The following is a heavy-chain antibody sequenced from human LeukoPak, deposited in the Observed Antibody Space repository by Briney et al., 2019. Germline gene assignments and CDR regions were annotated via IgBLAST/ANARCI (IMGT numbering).Heavy chain of an antibody. CDR2: INSDGSYT. D-gene: IGHD3-3*01. CDR3: ARVPDYDFWSGYLYYFDY. CDR1: GFTFSNYW. J-gene: IGHJ4*02. Sequence: GGSLRLSCAASGFTFSNYWMHWVRQAPGKGLVWVSRINSDGSYTTYADSVKGRFTISRDNAKNTLYLQMNSLRAEDTAVYYCARVPDYDFWSGYLYYFDYWGQGTLVTVSS. V-gene: IGHV3-74*01.